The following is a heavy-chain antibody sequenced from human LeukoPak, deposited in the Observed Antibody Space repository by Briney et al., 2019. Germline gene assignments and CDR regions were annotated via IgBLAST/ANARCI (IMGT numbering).Heavy chain of an antibody. V-gene: IGHV3-48*03. Sequence: PGGSLRLSCAASVSACGFSFSSYEMSWVRQAPGKGLEWVAYIGFGGIIDYEDSVEGRFTISRDNARNSLSLQMNSLGVEDKSVYYCAGHTFTAMYWGQGTQVTVSS. CDR2: IGFGGII. CDR1: VSACGFSFSSYE. J-gene: IGHJ4*02. D-gene: IGHD5-18*01. CDR3: AGHTFTAMY.